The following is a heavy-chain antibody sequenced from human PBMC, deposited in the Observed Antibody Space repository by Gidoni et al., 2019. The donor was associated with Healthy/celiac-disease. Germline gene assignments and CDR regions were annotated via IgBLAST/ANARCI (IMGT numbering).Heavy chain of an antibody. J-gene: IGHJ4*02. V-gene: IGHV3-23*01. CDR2: MGGSGGST. CDR1: GFTFSRYA. CDR3: AKDSALSYLDY. Sequence: EVQLFESGGGLVQPGGSLSRSCAASGFTFSRYARGGVRQAPGKGLEWVSDMGGSGGSTYYADSVKGRFTISRDNSKNPLYLQMNSLRAEDTAVYYCAKDSALSYLDYWGQGTLVTVSS.